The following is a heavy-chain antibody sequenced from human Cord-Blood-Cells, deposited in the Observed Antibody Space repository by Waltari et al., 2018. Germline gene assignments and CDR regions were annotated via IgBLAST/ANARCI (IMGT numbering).Heavy chain of an antibody. V-gene: IGHV4-39*01. CDR2: IYYSGST. CDR1: GGSISSSSYY. Sequence: QLQLQESGPGLVKPSETLYLPCTVSGGSISSSSYYWGWIRQPPGKGLEWIGIIYYSGSTYYNPSLKSRVTISVDTSKNQFSLKLSSVTAADTAVYYCARQRFLEWLLYYFDYWGQGTLVTVSS. CDR3: ARQRFLEWLLYYFDY. J-gene: IGHJ4*02. D-gene: IGHD3-3*01.